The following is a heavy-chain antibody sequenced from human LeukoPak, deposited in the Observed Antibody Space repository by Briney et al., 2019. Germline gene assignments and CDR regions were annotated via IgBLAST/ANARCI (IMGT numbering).Heavy chain of an antibody. CDR2: ISTGAGST. Sequence: PGGSLRLSCAASGFTFTSYAMSWVRQAPGKGLEWVSAISTGAGSTYYADSVKGRFTISRDNSKNTLYLQMNSLRAEDTAVYYCARVGLHDYGDLGCFDYWGQGTLVTVST. CDR1: GFTFTSYA. J-gene: IGHJ4*02. V-gene: IGHV3-23*01. D-gene: IGHD4-17*01. CDR3: ARVGLHDYGDLGCFDY.